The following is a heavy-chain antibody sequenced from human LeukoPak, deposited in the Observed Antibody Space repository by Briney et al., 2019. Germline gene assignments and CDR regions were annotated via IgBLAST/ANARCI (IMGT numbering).Heavy chain of an antibody. CDR3: ARGSRGIQLWFRYFDL. Sequence: PSETLSLTCTVSGGSISSYYWSWIRQPPGKGLEWIGYIYYSGSTNYNPSLKSRVTISVDTSKNQFSLKLSSVTAADTAVYYCARGSRGIQLWFRYFDLWGRGTLVTVSS. CDR2: IYYSGST. D-gene: IGHD5-18*01. J-gene: IGHJ2*01. V-gene: IGHV4-59*01. CDR1: GGSISSYY.